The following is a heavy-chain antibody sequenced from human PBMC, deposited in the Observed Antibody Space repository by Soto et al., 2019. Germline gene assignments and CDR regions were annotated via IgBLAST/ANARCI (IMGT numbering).Heavy chain of an antibody. Sequence: SLTLTCTVSGFKFEDYDMHWVRQSAGKGLEWVAGISCSRKTIENADPVRGRFTTAGENGKNSLHWQTTSPTAEATAFYCVTEDSCSRGWYSDHWGQGTLVTVYS. CDR3: TEDSCSRGWYSDH. CDR1: GFKFEDYD. CDR2: ISCSRKTI. J-gene: IGHJ4*02. D-gene: IGHD6-19*01. V-gene: IGHV3-9*01.